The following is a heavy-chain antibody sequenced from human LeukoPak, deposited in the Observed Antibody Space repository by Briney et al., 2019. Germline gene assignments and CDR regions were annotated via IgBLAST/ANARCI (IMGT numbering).Heavy chain of an antibody. CDR3: ARECLSDAFYI. Sequence: GGSLRLSCAASGFTFSSYEMNWVRQAPGKGLEWVSYISSSGSTIYYADSVKGRFTISRDNAKNSLYLQMNRLRAEDTAVYYCARECLSDAFYIWGPGTMVTVSS. CDR1: GFTFSSYE. J-gene: IGHJ3*02. V-gene: IGHV3-48*03. CDR2: ISSSGSTI. D-gene: IGHD3-16*02.